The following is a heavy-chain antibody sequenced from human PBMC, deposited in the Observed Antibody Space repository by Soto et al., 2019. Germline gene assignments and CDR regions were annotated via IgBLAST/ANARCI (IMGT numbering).Heavy chain of an antibody. CDR1: GGSIRSGSDY. D-gene: IGHD5-12*01. J-gene: IGHJ6*02. V-gene: IGHV4-39*01. CDR2: DHSSGST. CDR3: ARLIYGHSGYDYGYHMDV. Sequence: QLQLQESGPGLVKPSETLSLTCSVSGGSIRSGSDYWGWIRQSPGKGLEWIASDHSSGSTYYNPSLKSRLTISVDTSKNQFFLRLRSVTAADTAVYFCARLIYGHSGYDYGYHMDVWGQGTTVTVSS.